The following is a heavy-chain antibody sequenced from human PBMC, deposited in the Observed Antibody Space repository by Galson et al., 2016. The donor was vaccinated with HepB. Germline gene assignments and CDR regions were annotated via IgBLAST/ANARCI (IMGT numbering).Heavy chain of an antibody. CDR2: INTDSSNT. V-gene: IGHV3-21*01. CDR3: ARDLYTVVPLDAFDI. D-gene: IGHD3-16*01. Sequence: SLRLSCAASGFTFSNYAMSWVRQAPGKGLEWVSSINTDSSNTYYADSLKGRFTISRDNARNSLYLQMNSLRAEDPAVYYCARDLYTVVPLDAFDIWGQGTMVTVSS. J-gene: IGHJ3*02. CDR1: GFTFSNYA.